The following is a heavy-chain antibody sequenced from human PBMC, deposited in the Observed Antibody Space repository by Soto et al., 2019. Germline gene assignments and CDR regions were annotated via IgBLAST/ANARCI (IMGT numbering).Heavy chain of an antibody. CDR2: IYYSGST. D-gene: IGHD3-16*02. V-gene: IGHV4-59*01. Sequence: SETLSLTCTVSGGSISSYYWSWIRQPPGKGLEWIGYIYYSGSTNYNPSLKSRVTISVDTSKNQFSLKLSSVTAADTAVYYCARSLRQYYYYCYMDVWGKGTTVTVSS. J-gene: IGHJ6*03. CDR3: ARSLRQYYYYCYMDV. CDR1: GGSISSYY.